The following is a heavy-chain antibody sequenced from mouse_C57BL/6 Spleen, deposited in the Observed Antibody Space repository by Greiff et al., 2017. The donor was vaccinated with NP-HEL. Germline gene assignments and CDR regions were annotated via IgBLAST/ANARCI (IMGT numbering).Heavy chain of an antibody. CDR3: AREGDYYGSSAYAMDY. J-gene: IGHJ4*01. D-gene: IGHD1-1*01. V-gene: IGHV1-26*01. Sequence: VQLQQSGPELVKPGASVKISCKASGYTFTDYYMNWVKQSHGKSLEWIGDINPNNGGTSYNQKFKGKATLTVDKSSSTAYMELRSLTSEDSAVYYCAREGDYYGSSAYAMDYWGQGTSVTVSS. CDR2: INPNNGGT. CDR1: GYTFTDYY.